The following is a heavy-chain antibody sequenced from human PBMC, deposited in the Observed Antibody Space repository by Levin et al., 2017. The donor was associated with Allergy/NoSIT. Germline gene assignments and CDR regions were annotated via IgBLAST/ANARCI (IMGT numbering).Heavy chain of an antibody. J-gene: IGHJ4*02. Sequence: GGSLRLSCAASGFTFSDYYMSWIRQAPGKGLEWVSYISSSGSTIYYADSVKGRFTISRDNAKNSLYLQMNSLRAEDTAVYYCARAEPIVVVVAATPEPSLDYWGQGTLVTVSS. CDR1: GFTFSDYY. CDR3: ARAEPIVVVVAATPEPSLDY. D-gene: IGHD2-15*01. CDR2: ISSSGSTI. V-gene: IGHV3-11*01.